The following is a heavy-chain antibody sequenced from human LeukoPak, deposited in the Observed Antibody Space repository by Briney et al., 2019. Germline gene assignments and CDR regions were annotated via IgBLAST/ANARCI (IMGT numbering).Heavy chain of an antibody. V-gene: IGHV4-39*07. CDR1: GGSISSSSYY. D-gene: IGHD4-23*01. CDR2: IYYSGST. Sequence: SETLSLTCTVSGGSISSSSYYWGWIRQPPGKGLEWIGSIYYSGSTYYNPSLKSRVTISVDRSKNQFSLKLSSVTAADTAVYYCARDPLRWKREDAFDIWGQGTMVTVSS. J-gene: IGHJ3*02. CDR3: ARDPLRWKREDAFDI.